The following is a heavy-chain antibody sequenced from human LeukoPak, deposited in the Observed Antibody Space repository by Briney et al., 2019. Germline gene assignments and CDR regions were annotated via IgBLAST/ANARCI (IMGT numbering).Heavy chain of an antibody. CDR1: GFTFSSYA. CDR2: ISGSGGST. J-gene: IGHJ4*02. CDR3: AKADYYGFWSGYFDY. D-gene: IGHD3-3*01. Sequence: PGASLRLSCAASGFTFSSYAMSWVRQAPGKGLEWVSAISGSGGSTYYADSVKGRFTISRDNSKNTLYLQMNSLRAEDTAVYYCAKADYYGFWSGYFDYWGQGTLVTVSS. V-gene: IGHV3-23*01.